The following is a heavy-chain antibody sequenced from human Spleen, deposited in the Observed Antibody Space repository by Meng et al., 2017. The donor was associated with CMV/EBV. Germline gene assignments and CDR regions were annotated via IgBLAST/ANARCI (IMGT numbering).Heavy chain of an antibody. CDR2: ISGSGGST. CDR3: AKDGWEDIVVVPAAISYYYYGMDV. D-gene: IGHD2-2*01. CDR1: GFTFSSYA. J-gene: IGHJ6*02. V-gene: IGHV3-23*01. Sequence: GGSLRLSCAASGFTFSSYAMSWVRQAPGKGLEWVSAISGSGGSTYYADSVKGRFTISRDNSKNTLYLQMNSLRAEDTAVYYCAKDGWEDIVVVPAAISYYYYGMDVWGQGTTVTVSS.